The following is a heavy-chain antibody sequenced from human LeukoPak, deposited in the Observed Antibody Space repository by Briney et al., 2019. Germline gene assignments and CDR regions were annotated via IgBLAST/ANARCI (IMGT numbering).Heavy chain of an antibody. D-gene: IGHD1-26*01. CDR2: IKQDGSEK. CDR3: AKDKGEWELLIDY. J-gene: IGHJ4*02. CDR1: RFSFSTYW. V-gene: IGHV3-7*01. Sequence: PGGSLRLSCAASRFSFSTYWMSWVRQAPGKGLEWVANIKQDGSEKYYVGSVKGRFTISRDNAKDSLYLEMNSLRAEDTAVYYCAKDKGEWELLIDYWGQGTLVTVSS.